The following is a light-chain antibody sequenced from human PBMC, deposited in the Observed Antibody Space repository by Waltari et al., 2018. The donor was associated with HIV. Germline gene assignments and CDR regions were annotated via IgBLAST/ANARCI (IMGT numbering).Light chain of an antibody. Sequence: QSVLTQPPSVSGAPGQRVTISCTGSSSNIGAGYDVHWYQQLPGTAPKLLIYANINRPSGVPDRFSGSKSGSSASLAITGLQAEDEVHYYCQSFDSSLTTSGVIFGGGTKLTVL. CDR3: QSFDSSLTTSGVI. CDR2: ANI. J-gene: IGLJ2*01. CDR1: SSNIGAGYD. V-gene: IGLV1-40*01.